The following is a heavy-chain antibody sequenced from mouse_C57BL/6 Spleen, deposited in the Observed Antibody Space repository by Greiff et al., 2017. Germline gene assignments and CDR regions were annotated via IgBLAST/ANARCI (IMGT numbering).Heavy chain of an antibody. CDR3: ARGGTTLVATN. CDR1: GYTFTSYW. V-gene: IGHV1-55*01. CDR2: IYPGSGSP. J-gene: IGHJ2*01. Sequence: QVQLQQPGAELVKPGASVKMSCKASGYTFTSYWINWVKQRPGQGLEWIGDIYPGSGSPNYNEKFKSKATLTVDKSSSTAYMQLSSLTSEDSAVYYCARGGTTLVATNWGQGTTLTVSS. D-gene: IGHD1-1*01.